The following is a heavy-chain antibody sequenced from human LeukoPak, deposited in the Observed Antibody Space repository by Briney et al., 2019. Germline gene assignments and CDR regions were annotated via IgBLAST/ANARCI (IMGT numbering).Heavy chain of an antibody. Sequence: SETLSLTCAVYGGSFSGYYWSWIRQPPGKGLEWIGEINHSGSTNYNPSLKSRVTISVDTSKSQLSLKLSSVTAADTAVYYCARDDCGGDCYPNWGQGTLVTVSS. V-gene: IGHV4-34*01. D-gene: IGHD2-21*01. CDR2: INHSGST. CDR1: GGSFSGYY. CDR3: ARDDCGGDCYPN. J-gene: IGHJ4*02.